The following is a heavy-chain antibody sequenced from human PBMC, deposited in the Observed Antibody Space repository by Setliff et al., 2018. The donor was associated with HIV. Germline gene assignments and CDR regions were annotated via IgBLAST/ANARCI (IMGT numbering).Heavy chain of an antibody. V-gene: IGHV4-38-2*01. D-gene: IGHD3-10*01. CDR3: TRLNGSGSP. Sequence: SETLSLTCAISGYSISTAYYWGWIRQPPGKGLEWIGSVYHSGTTYYNPSLKSRVTISVDMSNNQFSLKVTSVTAADTAVYYCTRLNGSGSPWGQGTLVTVSS. CDR1: GYSISTAYY. CDR2: VYHSGTT. J-gene: IGHJ5*02.